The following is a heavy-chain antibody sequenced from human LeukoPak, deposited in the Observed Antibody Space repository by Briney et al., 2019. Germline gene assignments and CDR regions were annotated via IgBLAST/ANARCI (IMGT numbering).Heavy chain of an antibody. Sequence: GGSLRLSCAASGFSVNNKYMNWVRQAPGKGLEWVSLIYGDTSTNYADSVKGRFTISRDTSKNTLYLQMNSLRVVDSAVDYCAKGPRPGSSGYPNLDHWGQGTLVTVSS. CDR1: GFSVNNKY. D-gene: IGHD3-22*01. J-gene: IGHJ4*02. CDR3: AKGPRPGSSGYPNLDH. V-gene: IGHV3-53*01. CDR2: IYGDTST.